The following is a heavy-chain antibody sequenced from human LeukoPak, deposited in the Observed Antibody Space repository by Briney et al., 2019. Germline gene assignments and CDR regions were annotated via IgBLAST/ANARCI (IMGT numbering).Heavy chain of an antibody. CDR3: ARVVHPYDYESSGLTYDAFDI. CDR1: GYTFTIYA. CDR2: INTNTGNP. J-gene: IGHJ3*02. D-gene: IGHD3-22*01. V-gene: IGHV7-4-1*02. Sequence: ASVTVSCTASGYTFTIYAMNWVRQAPGQGLEWMGWINTNTGNPTNSQGFTGRFVFSLDTSVTTAYLQISSLKAEDTAVYYCARVVHPYDYESSGLTYDAFDIWGQGTMVTVSS.